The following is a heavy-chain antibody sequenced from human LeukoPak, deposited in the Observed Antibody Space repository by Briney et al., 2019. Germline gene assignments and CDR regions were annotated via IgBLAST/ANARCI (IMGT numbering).Heavy chain of an antibody. CDR1: GFTFSSYG. J-gene: IGHJ4*02. CDR3: AKLSTRGVPASFDY. Sequence: GGSLRLSCAASGFTFSSYGMHWVRQAPGKGLEWASAISGSGGSTYYADSVKGRFTISGDNSKNTLYLQMNSLRAEDTAVYYCAKLSTRGVPASFDYWGQGTLVTVSS. V-gene: IGHV3-23*01. CDR2: ISGSGGST. D-gene: IGHD3-10*01.